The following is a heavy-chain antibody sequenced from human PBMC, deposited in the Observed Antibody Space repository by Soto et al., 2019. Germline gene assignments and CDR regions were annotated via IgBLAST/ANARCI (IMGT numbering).Heavy chain of an antibody. D-gene: IGHD2-15*01. J-gene: IGHJ3*02. CDR3: ARELGYCSGGSCYAAFDI. V-gene: IGHV4-59*01. Sequence: PSETLSLTCTVSGGSISSYYWSWIRQPPGKGPEWIGYIYYSGSTNYNPSLKSRVTISVDTSKNQFSLKLSSVTAADTAVYYCARELGYCSGGSCYAAFDIWGQGTMVTVSS. CDR2: IYYSGST. CDR1: GGSISSYY.